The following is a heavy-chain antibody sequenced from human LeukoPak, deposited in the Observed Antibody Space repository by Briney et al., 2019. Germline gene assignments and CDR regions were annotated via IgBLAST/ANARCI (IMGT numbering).Heavy chain of an antibody. Sequence: GGSLRLSCAASGFTVRSNYMSWVRQAPGKGLEWVSLIYTGGNTNYADSVKGRFTLSRDNSKNTAYLQMNSLRVEHTAMYYCASISDLLFYFDSWGQGTLVTVSS. J-gene: IGHJ4*02. V-gene: IGHV3-66*01. CDR1: GFTVRSNY. CDR3: ASISDLLFYFDS. CDR2: IYTGGNT.